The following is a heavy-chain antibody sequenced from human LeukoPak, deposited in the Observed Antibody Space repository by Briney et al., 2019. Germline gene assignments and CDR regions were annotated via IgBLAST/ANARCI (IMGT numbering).Heavy chain of an antibody. J-gene: IGHJ4*02. CDR2: ISGSGGST. V-gene: IGHV3-23*01. CDR3: AKTHYSSSWYYY. D-gene: IGHD6-13*01. CDR1: GFTFTSYS. Sequence: GGSLRLSCAASGFTFTSYSMNWVRQAPGKGLEWVSAISGSGGSTYYADSVKGRFTISRDNSKNTLYLQMNSLRAEDTAVYYCAKTHYSSSWYYYWGQGTLVTVSS.